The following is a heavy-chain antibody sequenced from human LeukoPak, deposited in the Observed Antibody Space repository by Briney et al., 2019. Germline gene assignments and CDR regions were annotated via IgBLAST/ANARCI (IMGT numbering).Heavy chain of an antibody. CDR1: GGSFSGYY. V-gene: IGHV4-34*01. CDR2: INHSGST. D-gene: IGHD2-2*02. J-gene: IGHJ6*02. Sequence: TSETLSLTCAAYGGSFSGYYWSWIRQPPGKGLEWIGEINHSGSTNYNPSLKSRVTISVDTSKNQFSLKLSSVTAADTAVYYCVRYCSGTSCHNYYYYGMDVWGQGTTLTVSS. CDR3: VRYCSGTSCHNYYYYGMDV.